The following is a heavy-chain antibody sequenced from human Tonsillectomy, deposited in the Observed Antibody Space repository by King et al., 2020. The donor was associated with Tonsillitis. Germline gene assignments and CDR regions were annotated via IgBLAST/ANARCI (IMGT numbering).Heavy chain of an antibody. CDR1: GFTVSSNY. CDR3: ARDGLGVWSAFDI. CDR2: IYRDDST. Sequence: VQLVESGGGLVQPGGSLRLSCAASGFTVSSNYMTWVRQAPGKGLEWVSAIYRDDSTYYAYSVKGRFTISRNKSKNTRYLPMNSLRIEDTAVYYCARDGLGVWSAFDIWGQGTMVTVSS. V-gene: IGHV3-53*04. J-gene: IGHJ3*02. D-gene: IGHD1-26*01.